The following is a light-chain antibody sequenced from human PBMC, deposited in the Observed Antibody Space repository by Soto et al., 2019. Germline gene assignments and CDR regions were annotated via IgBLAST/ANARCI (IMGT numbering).Light chain of an antibody. CDR1: QSVSSSY. Sequence: EIVLTQSPGTLSLSPGERATLSCRASQSVSSSYLAWYQQKPAQAPRLLIYGASSRVTGIPDRFSGSGSGTDFALTISRLEPEDFAVYYCQQYGTSHFTFGPGTKVDIK. V-gene: IGKV3-20*01. CDR3: QQYGTSHFT. CDR2: GAS. J-gene: IGKJ3*01.